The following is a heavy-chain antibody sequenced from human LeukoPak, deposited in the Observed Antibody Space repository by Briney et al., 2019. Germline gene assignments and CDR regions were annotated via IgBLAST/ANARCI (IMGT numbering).Heavy chain of an antibody. CDR1: GFTFSSYA. CDR3: AKARNLQWRESFDY. CDR2: ISGSGGST. J-gene: IGHJ4*02. D-gene: IGHD6-19*01. Sequence: GGSLRLSCAASGFTFSSYAMSWFRQAPGKGLEWVSSISGSGGSTYYADSVEGRFTISRDNSKNTPYLQMNSLRAEDTAVYYCAKARNLQWRESFDYWGQGTLVTVSS. V-gene: IGHV3-23*01.